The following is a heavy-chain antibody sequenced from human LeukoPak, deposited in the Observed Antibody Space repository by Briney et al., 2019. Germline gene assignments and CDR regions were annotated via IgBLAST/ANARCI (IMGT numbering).Heavy chain of an antibody. CDR1: GFTFSSYA. D-gene: IGHD3-3*01. V-gene: IGHV3-30-3*01. J-gene: IGHJ4*02. CDR2: ISYDGSNK. CDR3: ARDRWSGLRSPKLDY. Sequence: PGGSLRHSCAASGFTFSSYAMHWVRQAPGRGLEWVAVISYDGSNKYYADSVKGRFTISRDNSKNTLYLQMNSLRAEDTAVYYCARDRWSGLRSPKLDYWGQGTLVTVSS.